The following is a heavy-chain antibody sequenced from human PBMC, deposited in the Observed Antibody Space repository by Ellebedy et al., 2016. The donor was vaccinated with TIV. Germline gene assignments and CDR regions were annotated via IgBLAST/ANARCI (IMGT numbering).Heavy chain of an antibody. J-gene: IGHJ5*02. CDR3: ARDNTVGGTNWFDP. D-gene: IGHD6-19*01. CDR2: ISGLNGKT. Sequence: AASVKVSCKTSGYTFTSYGVSWVRQAPGQGLEWMGWISGLNGKTKYARMVQGRVTLTTDTAARTVYMELTSLRSDDTAVYYCARDNTVGGTNWFDPWGQGTLVIVSS. CDR1: GYTFTSYG. V-gene: IGHV1-18*01.